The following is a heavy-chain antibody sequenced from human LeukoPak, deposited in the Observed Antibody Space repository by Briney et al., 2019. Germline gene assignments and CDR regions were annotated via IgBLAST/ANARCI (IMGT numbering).Heavy chain of an antibody. J-gene: IGHJ4*02. CDR3: ARVDYGSGTHFDY. CDR2: VSSSSSYI. D-gene: IGHD3-10*01. CDR1: GFTFSGYS. V-gene: IGHV3-21*01. Sequence: GGSLRLSCAASGFTFSGYSMNWVRQAPGKGLEWVSSVSSSSSYIYYADSVKGRFTISRDNAKNSLYLQMNSLRAEDTAVYYCARVDYGSGTHFDYWGQGTLVTVSS.